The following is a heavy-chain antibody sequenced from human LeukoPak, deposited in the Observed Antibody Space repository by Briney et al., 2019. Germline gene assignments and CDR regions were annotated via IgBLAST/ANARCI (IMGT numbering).Heavy chain of an antibody. CDR3: ARETPLYADYYDSSGYWVPRQGGFDY. J-gene: IGHJ4*02. V-gene: IGHV3-21*01. CDR1: GFTFSSYS. D-gene: IGHD3-22*01. Sequence: TGGSLRLSCAASGFTFSSYSMNWVRQAPGKGLEWVSSISSSSSYIYYADSVKGRFTISRDNAKNSLYLQMNSLRAEDTAVYYCARETPLYADYYDSSGYWVPRQGGFDYWGQGTLVTASS. CDR2: ISSSSSYI.